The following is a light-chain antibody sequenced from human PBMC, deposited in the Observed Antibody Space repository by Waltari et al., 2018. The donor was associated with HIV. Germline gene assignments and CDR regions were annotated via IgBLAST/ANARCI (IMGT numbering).Light chain of an antibody. Sequence: ITISCTGTSSDVGGYNFVSWYQQHPGKAPKLMIYEVSNRPSGVSNRFSGSKSGNTASLTISGLQAEDEADYYCSSYTSSSTLVFGGGTKLTVL. V-gene: IGLV2-14*01. CDR3: SSYTSSSTLV. CDR1: SSDVGGYNF. J-gene: IGLJ3*02. CDR2: EVS.